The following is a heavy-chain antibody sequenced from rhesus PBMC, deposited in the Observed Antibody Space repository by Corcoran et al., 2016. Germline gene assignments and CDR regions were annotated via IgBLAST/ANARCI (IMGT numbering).Heavy chain of an antibody. D-gene: IGHD6-13*01. CDR3: ARAGTPIAAGDFDF. CDR1: GGSISDDYY. Sequence: QVQLQESGPGLVKPSETLSLTCAVSGGSISDDYYWSWIRQPPGKGLEWIGYIYGSGGGTNYNHSLKNRVSISIDTSKNPFSLKLSSVTAADTAVYSCARAGTPIAAGDFDFWGQAVLVTVSS. V-gene: IGHV4-106*01. CDR2: IYGSGGGT. J-gene: IGHJ4*01.